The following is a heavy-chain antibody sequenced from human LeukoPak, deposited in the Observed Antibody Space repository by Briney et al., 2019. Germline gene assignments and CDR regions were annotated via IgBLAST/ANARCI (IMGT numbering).Heavy chain of an antibody. CDR2: ISGGSA. V-gene: IGHV3-23*01. D-gene: IGHD1-26*01. CDR1: GFTFSSYA. Sequence: PGGSLRLSCAASGFTFSSYAMSWVRQAPGKGLEWVSAISGGSADYADSVKGRFSISIDNSKNTLYLQMNSLRAEDTAVYYCARVRRSGSSHFDYWGQGTLVTVSS. J-gene: IGHJ4*02. CDR3: ARVRRSGSSHFDY.